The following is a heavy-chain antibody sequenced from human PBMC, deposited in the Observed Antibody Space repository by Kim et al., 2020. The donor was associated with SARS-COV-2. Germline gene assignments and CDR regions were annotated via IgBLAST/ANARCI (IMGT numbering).Heavy chain of an antibody. V-gene: IGHV4-34*01. J-gene: IGHJ5*02. Sequence: SETLSLTCAVYGGSFSGYYWSWIRQPPGKGLEWIGEINHSGSTNYNPSLKSRVTISVDTSKNQFSLKLSSVTAADTAVYYCARGLLGKFLWFGVGVWFDPWGQGTLVTVSS. CDR2: INHSGST. CDR1: GGSFSGYY. D-gene: IGHD3-10*01. CDR3: ARGLLGKFLWFGVGVWFDP.